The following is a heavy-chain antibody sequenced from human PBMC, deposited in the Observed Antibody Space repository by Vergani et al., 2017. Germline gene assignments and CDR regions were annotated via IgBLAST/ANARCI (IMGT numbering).Heavy chain of an antibody. CDR2: ISSSGSTI. V-gene: IGHV3-11*01. J-gene: IGHJ6*03. CDR1: GFTFSDYY. CDR3: ARRRRAAGMEDFYYYYYMDV. Sequence: QVQLVESGGGLVKPGGSLRLSCAASGFTFSDYYMSWIRQAPGKGLEWVSYISSSGSTIYYADSVKGRFTISRDNAKNSLYLQMNSLRAEDTAVYYCARRRRAAGMEDFYYYYYMDVWGKGTTVTVSS. D-gene: IGHD2-15*01.